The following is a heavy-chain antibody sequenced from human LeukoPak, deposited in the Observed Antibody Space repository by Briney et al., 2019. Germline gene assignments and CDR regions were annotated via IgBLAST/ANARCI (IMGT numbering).Heavy chain of an antibody. Sequence: PGGSLRPSCAASGFTFSSYAMHWVRQAPGKGLEWVAVISYDGSNKIYAGSVKGRFTISRDDSKNTLYLQMNSLRAEDTAVYYCARPREAGSSSGWYFDYWGQGTLVTVSS. CDR3: ARPREAGSSSGWYFDY. V-gene: IGHV3-30-3*01. J-gene: IGHJ4*02. D-gene: IGHD6-19*01. CDR2: ISYDGSNK. CDR1: GFTFSSYA.